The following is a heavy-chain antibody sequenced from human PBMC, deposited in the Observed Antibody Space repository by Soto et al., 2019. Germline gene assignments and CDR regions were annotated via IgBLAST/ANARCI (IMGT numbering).Heavy chain of an antibody. CDR3: AREGGSGWSYFDY. J-gene: IGHJ4*02. D-gene: IGHD6-19*01. Sequence: ASVKVSCKASGYTFTSYAMHWVRQAPGQRLEWMGWINAGNGNTKYSQKFQGRVTITRDTSASTAYMELSSLRSEDTAVYYCAREGGSGWSYFDYWGQGTLVTVSS. CDR2: INAGNGNT. V-gene: IGHV1-3*01. CDR1: GYTFTSYA.